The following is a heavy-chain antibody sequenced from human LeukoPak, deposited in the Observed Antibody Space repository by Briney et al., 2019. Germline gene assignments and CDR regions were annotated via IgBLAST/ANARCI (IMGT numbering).Heavy chain of an antibody. J-gene: IGHJ4*02. CDR2: FDPEDGET. CDR3: ATDSPPRDYYGSGSYYRG. Sequence: ASVKVSCKVSGYTLTELSMHWVRQAPGKGLEWMGGFDPEDGETIYAQKFQGRVTMTEDTSTDTAYMELSSLRSEDTAVYYCATDSPPRDYYGSGSYYRGWGQGTLVTVSS. D-gene: IGHD3-10*01. V-gene: IGHV1-24*01. CDR1: GYTLTELS.